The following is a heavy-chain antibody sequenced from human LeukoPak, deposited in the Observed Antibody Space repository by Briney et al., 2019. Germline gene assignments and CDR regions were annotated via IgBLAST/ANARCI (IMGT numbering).Heavy chain of an antibody. V-gene: IGHV4-34*01. D-gene: IGHD6-13*01. J-gene: IGHJ3*02. CDR3: ARDPIAAAGDAFDI. CDR1: GGSLSGYY. Sequence: SETLSLTCAVYGGSLSGYYWSWIRQPPGKGLEWIGEINHSGSTNYNPSLKSRVTISVDKSKNQFSLKLSSVTAADTAVYYCARDPIAAAGDAFDIWGQGTMVTVSS. CDR2: INHSGST.